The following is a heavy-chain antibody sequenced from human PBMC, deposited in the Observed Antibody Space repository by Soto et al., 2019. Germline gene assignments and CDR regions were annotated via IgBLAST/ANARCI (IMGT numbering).Heavy chain of an antibody. D-gene: IGHD3-16*01. J-gene: IGHJ6*02. Sequence: QVQLQESGPGLVKPSETLSLTCTGSGGSVNSGDYYWSWIRQPPGKGLEWIGYIYYSGSTNYTPSLKSRVTMSVDTSKNQFSLKLSSVTAADTAVYYCARFGYYYGMDVWGQGTTVTVSS. CDR1: GGSVNSGDYY. V-gene: IGHV4-61*08. CDR3: ARFGYYYGMDV. CDR2: IYYSGST.